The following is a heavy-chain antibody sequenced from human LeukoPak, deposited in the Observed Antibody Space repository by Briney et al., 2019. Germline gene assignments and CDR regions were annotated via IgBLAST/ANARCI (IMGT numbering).Heavy chain of an antibody. CDR3: AIQIVVVTAFDY. D-gene: IGHD3-22*01. Sequence: ASVKVSCKASGYTFTSYDINWVRQATGQGVEWIGWMNPNSGNTGYAQKFQGRVTMTRNTSISTAYMELSRLRSDDTAVYYCAIQIVVVTAFDYWGQGTLVTVSS. J-gene: IGHJ4*02. CDR1: GYTFTSYD. V-gene: IGHV1-8*01. CDR2: MNPNSGNT.